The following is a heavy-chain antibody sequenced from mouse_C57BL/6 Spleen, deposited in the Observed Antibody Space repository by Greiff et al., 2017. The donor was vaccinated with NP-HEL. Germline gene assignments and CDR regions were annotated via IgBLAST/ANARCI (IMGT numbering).Heavy chain of an antibody. V-gene: IGHV1-78*01. D-gene: IGHD1-1*01. CDR2: IYPRDGST. CDR3: ARYYYGSSPYYAMDY. CDR1: GYTFTDHT. Sequence: QVQLQQSDAELVKPGASVKISCKVSGYTFTDHTIHWMKQRPEQGLEWIGYIYPRDGSTKYNEKFKGKATLTADKSSSTAYMQLNSLTSEDSAVYFCARYYYGSSPYYAMDYWGQGTSVTVSS. J-gene: IGHJ4*01.